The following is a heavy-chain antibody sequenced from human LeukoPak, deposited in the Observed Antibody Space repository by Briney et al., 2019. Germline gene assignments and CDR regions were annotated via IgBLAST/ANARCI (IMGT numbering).Heavy chain of an antibody. Sequence: GGSLRLSCAASGFTFSSSAMSWVRQVPGKGLEWVSGISASGGSTYYADSVRGRFTISRDNSKNTLYVQMNSLRDEDTAVYYCARGSAQIAEDYFDHWGQGILVTVSS. V-gene: IGHV3-23*01. J-gene: IGHJ4*02. CDR2: ISASGGST. CDR3: ARGSAQIAEDYFDH. D-gene: IGHD6-13*01. CDR1: GFTFSSSA.